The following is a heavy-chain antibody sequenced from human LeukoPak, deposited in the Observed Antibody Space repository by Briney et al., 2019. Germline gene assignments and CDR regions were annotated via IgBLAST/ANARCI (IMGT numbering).Heavy chain of an antibody. V-gene: IGHV4-31*03. J-gene: IGHJ6*02. CDR2: IHYSGST. D-gene: IGHD3-16*02. Sequence: PSQTLSLTCTVSGGSISSGGYYWSWIRQHPGKGLEWIGYIHYSGSTYYNPSLKSRVTISVDTSKNQFSLKLSSVTAADTAVYYCARGPSSFGGVIVAPYYYGMDVWGQGTTVTVSS. CDR1: GGSISSGGYY. CDR3: ARGPSSFGGVIVAPYYYGMDV.